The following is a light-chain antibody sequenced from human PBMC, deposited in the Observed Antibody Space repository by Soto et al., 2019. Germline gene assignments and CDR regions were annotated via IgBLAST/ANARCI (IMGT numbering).Light chain of an antibody. CDR2: KAS. CDR1: HSISSW. CDR3: QQYNSYPST. V-gene: IGKV1-5*03. J-gene: IGKJ1*01. Sequence: DIHMTQSPSTLSASVGDRVSITCRASHSISSWLAWYQQKPGKAPKLLIYKASSLESGVPSRFSGSGSGTEFTLTISSLQPDDFATYYCQQYNSYPSTFGQGTKV.